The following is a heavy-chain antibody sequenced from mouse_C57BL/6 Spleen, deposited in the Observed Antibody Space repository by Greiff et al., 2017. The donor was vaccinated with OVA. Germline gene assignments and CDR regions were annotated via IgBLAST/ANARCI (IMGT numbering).Heavy chain of an antibody. V-gene: IGHV1-82*01. Sequence: QVQLQQSGPELVKPGASVKISCKASGYAFSSSWMNWVKQRPGKGLEWIGRIYPGDGDTNYNGKFKGKATLTADKSSSTAYMQLSSLTSEDSAVYFCARSGGWGFDYWGQGTTLTVSS. CDR3: ARSGGWGFDY. J-gene: IGHJ2*01. D-gene: IGHD3-3*01. CDR2: IYPGDGDT. CDR1: GYAFSSSW.